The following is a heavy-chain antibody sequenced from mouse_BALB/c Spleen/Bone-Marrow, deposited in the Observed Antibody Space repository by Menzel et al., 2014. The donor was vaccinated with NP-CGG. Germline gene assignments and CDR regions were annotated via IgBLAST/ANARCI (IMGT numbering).Heavy chain of an antibody. CDR3: ARFARDY. CDR2: INPGISGT. CDR1: GYAFTNFL. Sequence: VQLQQSGDDLVRPGTSLKVSCKASGYAFTNFLIEWFKQRPGQGLEWIGKINPGISGTTYNAKFKGKSTMAADKSSTTAYMQLSSLTSDDSAVYFCARFARDYWGQGTTLTVSS. V-gene: IGHV1-54*01. J-gene: IGHJ2*01.